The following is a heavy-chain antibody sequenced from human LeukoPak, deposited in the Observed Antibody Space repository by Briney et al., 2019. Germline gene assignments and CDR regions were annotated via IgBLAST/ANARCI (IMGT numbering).Heavy chain of an antibody. Sequence: GGSLRLSCAASGFSFSTYVMSWVRQAPGKGLEWVSVISGSGDSTYFADSVKGRFTISRDNYQNTLYLQMNSLRAEDTAVYYCARSGSYYAFDIWGQGTMVTVSS. V-gene: IGHV3-23*01. D-gene: IGHD1-26*01. CDR1: GFSFSTYV. J-gene: IGHJ3*02. CDR3: ARSGSYYAFDI. CDR2: ISGSGDST.